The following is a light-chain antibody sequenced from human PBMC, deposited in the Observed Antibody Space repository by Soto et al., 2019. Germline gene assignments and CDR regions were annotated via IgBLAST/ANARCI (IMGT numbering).Light chain of an antibody. Sequence: EIVMTQSPATLSVSPGERATLSCRASQSVGSDLAWYQQKPGQAPRLLIYEVSNRATGIPARFSGSGSGADFTLTISSLEPGDFALYYCQQHINWPLTFGGGTKV. J-gene: IGKJ4*01. V-gene: IGKV3-11*01. CDR2: EVS. CDR3: QQHINWPLT. CDR1: QSVGSD.